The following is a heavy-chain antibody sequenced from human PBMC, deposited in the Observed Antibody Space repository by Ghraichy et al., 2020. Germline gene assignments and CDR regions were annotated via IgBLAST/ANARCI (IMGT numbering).Heavy chain of an antibody. D-gene: IGHD3-10*01. Sequence: GGSLRLSCAASGFTFSGYSMNWIRQGPGKGLEWVSSISSASSNKYYADSVKGRFTISRDNAKNSMYLQMNSLRVEDTAVYYCARDLRTWVRGSFDYWGQGTLVIVSS. J-gene: IGHJ4*02. CDR1: GFTFSGYS. V-gene: IGHV3-21*01. CDR3: ARDLRTWVRGSFDY. CDR2: ISSASSNK.